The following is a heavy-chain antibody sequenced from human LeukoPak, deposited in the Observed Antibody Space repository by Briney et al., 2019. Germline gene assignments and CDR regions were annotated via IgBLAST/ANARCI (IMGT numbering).Heavy chain of an antibody. V-gene: IGHV4-61*02. CDR2: FHTSGST. D-gene: IGHD6-13*01. J-gene: IGHJ5*02. Sequence: PSQTLSLTCTVSGGSISSGDYYWSWIRQPAGKGLEWIGRFHTSGSTNYSPSLKSRVTVSADTYKNQFSLKLSPVTAADTAVYYCAREIIAARPWFDPWGQGILVTVSS. CDR3: AREIIAARPWFDP. CDR1: GGSISSGDYY.